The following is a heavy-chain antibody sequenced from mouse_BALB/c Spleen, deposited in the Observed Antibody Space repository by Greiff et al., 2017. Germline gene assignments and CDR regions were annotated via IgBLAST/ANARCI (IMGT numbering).Heavy chain of an antibody. Sequence: VQLKQSGAELVKPGASVKLSCTASGFNIKDTYMHWVKQRPEQGLEWIGRIDPANGNTKYDPKFQGKATITADTSSNTAYLQLSSLTSEDTAVYYCARDYGSSWGFAYWGQGTLVTVSA. D-gene: IGHD1-1*01. CDR3: ARDYGSSWGFAY. CDR1: GFNIKDTY. CDR2: IDPANGNT. V-gene: IGHV14-3*02. J-gene: IGHJ3*01.